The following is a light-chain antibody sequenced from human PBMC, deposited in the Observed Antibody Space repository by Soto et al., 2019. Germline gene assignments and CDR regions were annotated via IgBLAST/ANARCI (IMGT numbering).Light chain of an antibody. J-gene: IGLJ2*01. CDR1: TGAVTSGHY. CDR2: DTT. Sequence: QAVVTQEPSLNVSPGGTVTLTCDSTTGAVTSGHYPYWFQRKPGQAPRPLIYDTTNKHSWTPARFSGSLLGGKAALTLSGAQPEDEADYYCLLSYTDGRPVFGGGTKLTVL. CDR3: LLSYTDGRPV. V-gene: IGLV7-46*01.